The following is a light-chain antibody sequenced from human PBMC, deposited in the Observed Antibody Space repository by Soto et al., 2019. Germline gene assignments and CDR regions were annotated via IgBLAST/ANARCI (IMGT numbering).Light chain of an antibody. J-gene: IGKJ5*01. CDR2: EAS. Sequence: DIQLTHSPSLLSASIGCRFTITCRASHDISTFLAWYQQKPGKAPKLLIYEASTLQSGVPSRLRGSGYGTELTITISGLMTEDFEAYHCQQLYTLTFTFGQGTRLEIK. CDR3: QQLYTLTFT. V-gene: IGKV1-9*01. CDR1: HDISTF.